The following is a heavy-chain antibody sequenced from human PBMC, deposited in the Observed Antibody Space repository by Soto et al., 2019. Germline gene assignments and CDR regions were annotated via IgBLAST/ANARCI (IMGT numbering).Heavy chain of an antibody. CDR1: GGSISSGGYY. Sequence: LSLTCTVPGGSISSGGYYWSWIRQPPGKGLEWIGYIYYSGSTYYNPSLKSRVTISVDTSKNQFSLKLSSVTAADTAVYYCARVIAAAGSYYFDYWGQGTLVTVSS. CDR2: IYYSGST. V-gene: IGHV4-30-4*01. D-gene: IGHD6-13*01. CDR3: ARVIAAAGSYYFDY. J-gene: IGHJ4*02.